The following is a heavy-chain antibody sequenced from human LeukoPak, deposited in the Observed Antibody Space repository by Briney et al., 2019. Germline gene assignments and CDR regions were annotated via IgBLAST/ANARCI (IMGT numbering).Heavy chain of an antibody. J-gene: IGHJ4*02. V-gene: IGHV1-8*01. CDR1: GYTFTSYD. CDR3: ARAGSGSYRWVNFDY. D-gene: IGHD3-10*01. Sequence: ASVKVSCKASGYTFTSYDISWVRQAPGQGLEWMGWMNPNSGNTGYAQKFQGRVTMTRNTSISTAYMELSSLRSEDTAVYYCARAGSGSYRWVNFDYWGQGTLVTVSS. CDR2: MNPNSGNT.